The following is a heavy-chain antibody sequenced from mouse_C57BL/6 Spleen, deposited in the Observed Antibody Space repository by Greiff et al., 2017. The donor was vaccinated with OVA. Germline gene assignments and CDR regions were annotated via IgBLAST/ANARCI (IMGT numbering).Heavy chain of an antibody. CDR1: GYTFTSYW. V-gene: IGHV1-52*01. Sequence: QVQLQQPGAELVRPGSSVKLSCKASGYTFTSYWMHWVKQRPIQGLEWIGDIDPSDSETHYNQKFKDKATLTVDKSSSTAYMQLSSLTSEDSAVYYCARWYDYDDWFAYWGQGTLVTVSA. CDR3: ARWYDYDDWFAY. D-gene: IGHD2-4*01. J-gene: IGHJ3*01. CDR2: IDPSDSET.